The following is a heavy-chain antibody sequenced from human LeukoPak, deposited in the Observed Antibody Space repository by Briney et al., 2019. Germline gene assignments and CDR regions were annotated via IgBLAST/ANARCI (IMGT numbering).Heavy chain of an antibody. Sequence: ASVTVSCKASGYTFTDYYIHWVRQAPGQGLEWMGWISPNSGGTNYAPKFQGRVTMTRDTSINTAYMELNMLTSDDTAVYYCARDSGGHSKDWGQGTLVNVPS. V-gene: IGHV1-2*02. D-gene: IGHD4-23*01. CDR1: GYTFTDYY. CDR3: ARDSGGHSKD. J-gene: IGHJ4*02. CDR2: ISPNSGGT.